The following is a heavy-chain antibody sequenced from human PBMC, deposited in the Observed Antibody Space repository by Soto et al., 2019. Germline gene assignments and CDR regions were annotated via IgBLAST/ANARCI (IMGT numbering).Heavy chain of an antibody. CDR3: VRGSSNWLWYFDL. Sequence: QVHLVQSGAEMKKPGASVKLSCKASGYTFTSNYLYWVRQAPGQGLEWMGMINPSHSTTTYARNFQGRVTMTRDTSTSTIYMEVTRLRSEDTAVYYCVRGSSNWLWYFDLWGRGTLVTVSS. CDR2: INPSHSTT. CDR1: GYTFTSNY. V-gene: IGHV1-46*03. D-gene: IGHD6-13*01. J-gene: IGHJ2*01.